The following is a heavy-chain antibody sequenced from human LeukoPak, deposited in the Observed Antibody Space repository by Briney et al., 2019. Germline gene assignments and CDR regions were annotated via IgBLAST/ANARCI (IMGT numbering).Heavy chain of an antibody. CDR3: AAYSSCDY. CDR1: GFTVSSNY. D-gene: IGHD6-6*01. J-gene: IGHJ4*02. V-gene: IGHV3-53*01. CDR2: VYSGGST. Sequence: GGSLRLSCAASGFTVSSNYMTWVRQAPGKGLEWVSLVYSGGSTYYADSVKGRFTISRDNSKNTLYLQMNSLRAEDTAVYYCAAYSSCDYWGQGTLVTVSS.